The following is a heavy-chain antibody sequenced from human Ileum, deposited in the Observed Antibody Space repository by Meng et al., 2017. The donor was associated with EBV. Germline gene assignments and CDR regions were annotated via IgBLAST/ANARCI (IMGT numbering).Heavy chain of an antibody. D-gene: IGHD2-21*02. Sequence: QVQLQESGPGLVKPSGXLSLTWSVSNGSVSSYGYYWTWIRQPPGKGLEWIGYMSYTGSTNYNSSLKSRVTISVDTSKNQFSLKLTSVTAADTAVYYCARERGGGDRGIHWGQGTLVTVSS. CDR1: NGSVSSYGYY. CDR2: MSYTGST. J-gene: IGHJ4*02. V-gene: IGHV4-61*08. CDR3: ARERGGGDRGIH.